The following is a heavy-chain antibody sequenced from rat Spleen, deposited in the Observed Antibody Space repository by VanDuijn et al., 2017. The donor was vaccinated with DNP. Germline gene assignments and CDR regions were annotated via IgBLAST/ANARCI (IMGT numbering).Heavy chain of an antibody. V-gene: IGHV5-20*01. CDR1: GFTFSNYY. Sequence: EVQLVESGGGPVQPGRSLKLSCAASGFTFSNYYMAWVRQAPTKGLDWVASISSDGGGTYYRDSVKGRFSISRDNAKSTLYLQVNSLRSEDTATYYCTRDRITTEPLYYVMDAWGQGASVTVSS. J-gene: IGHJ4*01. D-gene: IGHD1-1*01. CDR3: TRDRITTEPLYYVMDA. CDR2: ISSDGGGT.